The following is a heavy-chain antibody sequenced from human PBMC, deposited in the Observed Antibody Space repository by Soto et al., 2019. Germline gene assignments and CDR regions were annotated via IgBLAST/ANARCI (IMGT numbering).Heavy chain of an antibody. J-gene: IGHJ2*01. CDR1: GFTFSIYE. Sequence: PGGSLRLSCAASGFTFSIYEMNWVRQAPGKGLEWVSYISSSGSPIYYADSVKGRFTISRDNAKNSLSLQMNSLRDEDTAVYYCAGYIYGNTRCFDLWGRGTLVTVSS. D-gene: IGHD3-10*01. CDR3: AGYIYGNTRCFDL. V-gene: IGHV3-48*03. CDR2: ISSSGSPI.